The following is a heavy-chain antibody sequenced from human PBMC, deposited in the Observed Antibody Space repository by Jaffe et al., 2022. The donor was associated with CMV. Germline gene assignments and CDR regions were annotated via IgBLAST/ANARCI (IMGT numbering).Heavy chain of an antibody. CDR1: GFTFDDYA. Sequence: EVQLVESGGGLVQPGRSLRLSCAASGFTFDDYAMHWVRQAPGKGLEWVSGISWNSGSIGYADSVKGRFTISRDNAKNSLYLQMNSLRAEDTALYYCAKYGSGSQGGFDYWGQGTLVTVSS. CDR2: ISWNSGSI. J-gene: IGHJ4*02. CDR3: AKYGSGSQGGFDY. V-gene: IGHV3-9*01. D-gene: IGHD3-10*01.